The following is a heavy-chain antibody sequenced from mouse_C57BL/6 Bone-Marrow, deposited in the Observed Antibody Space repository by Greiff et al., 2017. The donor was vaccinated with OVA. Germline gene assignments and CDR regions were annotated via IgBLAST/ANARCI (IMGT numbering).Heavy chain of an antibody. Sequence: QVQLQQPGAELVRPGSSVKLSCKASGYTFTSYWMQWVKQRPRQGLEWIGNIDPSDSETHYNQKFKDKATLTVDKSSSTAYMQLSSLTSDDSAVYYCARGGGNSGYGDYWGQGTTLTVSS. CDR1: GYTFTSYW. CDR2: IDPSDSET. J-gene: IGHJ2*01. D-gene: IGHD3-2*02. V-gene: IGHV1-52*01. CDR3: ARGGGNSGYGDY.